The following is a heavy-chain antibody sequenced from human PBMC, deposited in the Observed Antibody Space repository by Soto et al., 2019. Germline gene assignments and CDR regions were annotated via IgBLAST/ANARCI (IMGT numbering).Heavy chain of an antibody. CDR1: GGSISSGDYY. CDR2: IYYSGST. D-gene: IGHD3-22*01. Sequence: SETLSLTCTVSGGSISSGDYYWSWIRQPPGKGLEWIGYIYYSGSTYYNPSLKSRVTISVDTSKNQFSLKLSSVTAADTAVHYCARAHYYDSSGLLDYWGQGTLVTVSS. CDR3: ARAHYYDSSGLLDY. V-gene: IGHV4-30-4*01. J-gene: IGHJ4*02.